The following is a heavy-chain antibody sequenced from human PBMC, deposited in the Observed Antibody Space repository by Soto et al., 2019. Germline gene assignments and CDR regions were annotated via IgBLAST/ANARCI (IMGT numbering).Heavy chain of an antibody. CDR1: GFTFSSYG. Sequence: GGSLRLSCAASGFTFSSYGMHWVRQAPGKGLEWVAVIWYDGTKKYYADSVQGRFTISKDNSKNTVYLQMNSLRIEDTAVYYCAKWGLSGHGMDVWGQGTTVTVSS. V-gene: IGHV3-30*02. J-gene: IGHJ6*02. CDR2: IWYDGTKK. D-gene: IGHD7-27*01. CDR3: AKWGLSGHGMDV.